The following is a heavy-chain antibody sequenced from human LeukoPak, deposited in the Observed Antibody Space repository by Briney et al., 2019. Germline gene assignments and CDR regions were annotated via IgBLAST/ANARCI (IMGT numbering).Heavy chain of an antibody. CDR1: GGSVSSGGYY. CDR3: ARDLRDYGDYGAVNWFDP. J-gene: IGHJ5*02. V-gene: IGHV4-31*03. Sequence: SQTLSLTCTVSGGSVSSGGYYWSWIRQHPGKGLEWIGYIYYSGSTYYNPSLKSRVTISVDTSKNQFSLKLSSVTAADTAVYYCARDLRDYGDYGAVNWFDPWGQGTLVTVSS. D-gene: IGHD4-17*01. CDR2: IYYSGST.